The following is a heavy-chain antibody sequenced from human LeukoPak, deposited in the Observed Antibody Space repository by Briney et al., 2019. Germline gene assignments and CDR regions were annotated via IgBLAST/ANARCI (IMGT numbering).Heavy chain of an antibody. J-gene: IGHJ4*02. CDR1: GFTFSSYN. CDR2: ISSSSSYI. V-gene: IGHV3-21*01. CDR3: ARQMTTFTPDY. Sequence: GGSLRLSCAASGFTFSSYNMNWVRQAPGKGLEWVSSISSSSSYIYYADSVKGRFTISRDNAKNSLYLQMNSLRAEDTAVYYCARQMTTFTPDYWGQGTLVTVSS. D-gene: IGHD5-24*01.